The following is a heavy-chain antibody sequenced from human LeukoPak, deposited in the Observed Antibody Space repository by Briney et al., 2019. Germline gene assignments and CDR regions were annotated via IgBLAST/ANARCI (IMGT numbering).Heavy chain of an antibody. D-gene: IGHD4-17*01. CDR3: ARDSYTTGTAIDV. CDR1: GYTFTSYG. V-gene: IGHV1-18*01. CDR2: ISAFNGYT. J-gene: IGHJ6*03. Sequence: ASVKVSCKASGYTFTSYGISWVRQAPGQGLEWMGWISAFNGYTDYPQNFQGRVTLTTDKSTSTAYMELRSLRSDGPAVYSCARDSYTTGTAIDVWGKGTTVTVSS.